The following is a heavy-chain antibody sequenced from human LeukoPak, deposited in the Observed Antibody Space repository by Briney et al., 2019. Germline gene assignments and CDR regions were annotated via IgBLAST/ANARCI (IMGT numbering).Heavy chain of an antibody. CDR1: GGSITRRSYY. CDR2: IFYSGST. D-gene: IGHD3-3*01. J-gene: IGHJ3*02. CDR3: ARRRSFWSGPREPPGVGAFDI. Sequence: SESLSLTCTVSGGSITRRSYYWGWIRQPPWKGLEGFGSIFYSGSTYYNPSLKSRVTISVDTSKNQFSLKLSSVTAADTAVYYCARRRSFWSGPREPPGVGAFDIWGQGTMVTVSS. V-gene: IGHV4-39*01.